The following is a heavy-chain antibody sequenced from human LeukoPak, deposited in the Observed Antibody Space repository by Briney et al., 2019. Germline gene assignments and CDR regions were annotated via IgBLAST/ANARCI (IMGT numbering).Heavy chain of an antibody. CDR2: ISGSGGST. CDR1: GFTFSSYA. CDR3: AKDREGTIADYFDY. D-gene: IGHD1-7*01. V-gene: IGHV3-23*01. J-gene: IGHJ4*02. Sequence: GGSLRLSCATSGFTFSSYAMSWVRQAPGKGLEWVSSISGSGGSTYYADSVKGRFTISRDNSKNTLYLQMNSLRGEDTAVYYCAKDREGTIADYFDYWGQGTLVTVSS.